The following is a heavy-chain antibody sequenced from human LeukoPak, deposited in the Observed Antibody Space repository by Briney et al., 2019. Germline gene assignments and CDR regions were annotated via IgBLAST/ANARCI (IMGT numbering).Heavy chain of an antibody. CDR3: ARFFLESWFDP. J-gene: IGHJ5*02. D-gene: IGHD3-3*01. Sequence: SETLSLTCTVSGGSISSGGYYWSWIRQHPGKGLEWIGYIYYSGSTYYNPSLKSRVTISVDTSKNQFSLKLSSVTAADTAMYYCARFFLESWFDPWGQGTLVTVSS. V-gene: IGHV4-31*03. CDR2: IYYSGST. CDR1: GGSISSGGYY.